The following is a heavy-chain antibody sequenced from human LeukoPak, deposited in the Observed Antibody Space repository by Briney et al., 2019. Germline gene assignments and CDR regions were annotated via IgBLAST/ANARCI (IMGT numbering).Heavy chain of an antibody. V-gene: IGHV3-7*01. Sequence: GGSLRLSCAASGFTFRNYWMSWVRQAPGQGLEWVANINEDGSEISYVDSVKGRFTISRDNAKQSLYLQMHNLRAADTAVYYCARAMRSSYDPWNLRGNVPSRNYYIDYWGQGTLVTVPS. D-gene: IGHD3-3*01. CDR2: INEDGSEI. CDR1: GFTFRNYW. CDR3: ARAMRSSYDPWNLRGNVPSRNYYIDY. J-gene: IGHJ4*02.